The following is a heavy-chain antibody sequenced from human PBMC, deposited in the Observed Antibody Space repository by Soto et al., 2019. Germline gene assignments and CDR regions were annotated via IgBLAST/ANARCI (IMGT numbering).Heavy chain of an antibody. V-gene: IGHV1-2*04. CDR1: GYTFTGHY. J-gene: IGHJ6*02. D-gene: IGHD3-3*01. CDR2: INPNSGGT. CDR3: AIDLGVVTKFEYSGMEV. Sequence: ASANFYGNASGYTFTGHYVHWVRQAPGQVLDCIGWINPNSGGTNYAQKFQGWVTMTRDTSISTAYMELSRLRSDDTAVSYCAIDLGVVTKFEYSGMEVWAQGTTVTVSS.